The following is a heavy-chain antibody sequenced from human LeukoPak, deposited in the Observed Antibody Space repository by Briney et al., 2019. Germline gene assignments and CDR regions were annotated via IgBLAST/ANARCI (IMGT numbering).Heavy chain of an antibody. V-gene: IGHV1-2*02. J-gene: IGHJ4*02. CDR2: INPNSDGT. Sequence: ASVKVSCKASGYTFTGYYMHWVRQAPGQGLEWMGWINPNSDGTNYAQKFQGRVTMTRDTSISTAYMELSRLRSDDTAVYYCARTVVRDARYFDYWGQGTLVTVSS. CDR1: GYTFTGYY. CDR3: ARTVVRDARYFDY. D-gene: IGHD3-10*01.